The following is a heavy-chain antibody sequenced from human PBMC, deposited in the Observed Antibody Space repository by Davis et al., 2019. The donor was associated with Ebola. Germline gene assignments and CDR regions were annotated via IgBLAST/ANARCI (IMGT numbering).Heavy chain of an antibody. CDR2: ISSDSDYI. D-gene: IGHD3-10*01. CDR3: AKGSAADY. V-gene: IGHV3-21*01. J-gene: IGHJ4*02. CDR1: GFTFSTYS. Sequence: GESLKISCAASGFTFSTYSMSWVRQAPGKGLEWVSSISSDSDYIYYADSVKGRFTISRDNSKNTLYLQMNSLRAEDTAVYYCAKGSAADYWGQGTLVTVSS.